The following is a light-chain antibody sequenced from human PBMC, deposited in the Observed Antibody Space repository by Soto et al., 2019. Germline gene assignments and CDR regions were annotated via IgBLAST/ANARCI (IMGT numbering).Light chain of an antibody. CDR1: QSVSSSY. CDR2: GAS. Sequence: EIVLTQSPGTLSLSPGEIATLSCRASQSVSSSYLAWYQQKPGQAPRLLIYGASSRATGIPDRLSGSGSGTDFTLTISRLEPEDFAVYYCQQYGSSPWTFGQGPKVEIK. J-gene: IGKJ1*01. V-gene: IGKV3-20*01. CDR3: QQYGSSPWT.